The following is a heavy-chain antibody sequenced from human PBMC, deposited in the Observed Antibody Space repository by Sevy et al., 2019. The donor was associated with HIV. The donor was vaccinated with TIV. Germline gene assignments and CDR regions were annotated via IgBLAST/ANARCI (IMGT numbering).Heavy chain of an antibody. CDR1: EYTFIDYY. J-gene: IGHJ6*02. CDR2: INPKRGGA. Sequence: ASVKVSCKATEYTFIDYYIHWVRQAAGQGLEWMGWINPKRGGANYAQSFQGRVTMTRDTSLNTIYMQLTSLRGDDTAVYYCAREEIGYGMDVWGQGTAVTVSS. V-gene: IGHV1-2*02. CDR3: AREEIGYGMDV.